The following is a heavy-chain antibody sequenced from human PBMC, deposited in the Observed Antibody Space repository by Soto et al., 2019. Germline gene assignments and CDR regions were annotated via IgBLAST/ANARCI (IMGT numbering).Heavy chain of an antibody. J-gene: IGHJ6*03. V-gene: IGHV4-59*08. D-gene: IGHD3-3*01. CDR1: GGSISSYY. CDR2: IYYSGST. Sequence: SETLSLTCTVSGGSISSYYWSWIRQPPGKGLEWIGYIYYSGSTNYNPSLKSRVTISVDTSKNQFSLKLSSVTAADTAVYYCAASAGFLEWLRPPVNYYYYMDVWGKGTTVTVSS. CDR3: AASAGFLEWLRPPVNYYYYMDV.